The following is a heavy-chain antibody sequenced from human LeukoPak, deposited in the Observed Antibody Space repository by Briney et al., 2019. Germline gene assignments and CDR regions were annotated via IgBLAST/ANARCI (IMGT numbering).Heavy chain of an antibody. CDR1: GGSFSGYY. J-gene: IGHJ6*03. D-gene: IGHD3-9*01. CDR2: INHSGST. CDR3: ARHIRYFDWSRNHYYYYMDV. V-gene: IGHV4-34*01. Sequence: SSETLSLTCAVYGGSFSGYYWSWIRQPPGKGLEWTEEINHSGSTNYNPSLKSRVTISVDTSKIQFSLKLSSVTAADTAVYYCARHIRYFDWSRNHYYYYMDVWGKGTTVTISS.